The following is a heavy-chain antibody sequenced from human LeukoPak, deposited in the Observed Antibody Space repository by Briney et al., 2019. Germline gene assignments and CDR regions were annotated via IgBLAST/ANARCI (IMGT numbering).Heavy chain of an antibody. V-gene: IGHV4-39*01. CDR3: ARQSSDYYYYYIDV. CDR2: IYYSGTT. Sequence: SETLSLTCTVSGGSISSSYYHWGWIRQPPGKGLEWIGSIYYSGTTYYNPPLESPVTISDDTSKNRFSLMLTSVTAADTAVYYCARQSSDYYYYYIDVWGEGTTVIVSS. CDR1: GGSISSSYYH. J-gene: IGHJ6*03.